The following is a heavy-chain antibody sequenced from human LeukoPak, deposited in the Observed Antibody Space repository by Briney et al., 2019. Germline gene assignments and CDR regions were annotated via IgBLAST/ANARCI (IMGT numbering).Heavy chain of an antibody. D-gene: IGHD6-13*01. J-gene: IGHJ4*02. Sequence: GESLKISCKGSGYIFSDYWIGWVRQMPGKGLEWMGIIYPGDSDTKYSPSFQGQVTISADKSISTAYLQWSSLKASDTAMYYCARGDHSSSWYTKYWGQGTLSPSPQ. V-gene: IGHV5-51*01. CDR2: IYPGDSDT. CDR3: ARGDHSSSWYTKY. CDR1: GYIFSDYW.